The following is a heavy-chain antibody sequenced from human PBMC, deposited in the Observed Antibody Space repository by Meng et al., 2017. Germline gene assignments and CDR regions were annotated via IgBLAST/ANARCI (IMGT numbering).Heavy chain of an antibody. CDR1: GYTFTGYY. V-gene: IGHV1-2*02. Sequence: ASVKVSCKASGYTFTGYYMHWVRQVPGQGLEWMGWINPNSGGTNYAQKFQGRVTMTRDTSISTAYMKLSRLRSDDTAVYYCATEPQYSGNYHDFENWGQGTLVTVSS. J-gene: IGHJ4*02. CDR2: INPNSGGT. D-gene: IGHD1-26*01. CDR3: ATEPQYSGNYHDFEN.